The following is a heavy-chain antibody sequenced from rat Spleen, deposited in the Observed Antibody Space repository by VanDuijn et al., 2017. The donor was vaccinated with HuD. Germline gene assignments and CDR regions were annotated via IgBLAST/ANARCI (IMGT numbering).Heavy chain of an antibody. V-gene: IGHV5S23*01. J-gene: IGHJ2*01. Sequence: EVQLVESGGGLVQPGRSLKLSCAASGFTFSNYDMAWVRQAPTKGLEWVASISTSGGSTYYRDSVKGRFTVSRDNAKSTLYLQMDSLRSEDTATYYCARGGYYGYIDYFDYWGQGVMVTVSS. CDR2: ISTSGGST. CDR3: ARGGYYGYIDYFDY. D-gene: IGHD1-9*01. CDR1: GFTFSNYD.